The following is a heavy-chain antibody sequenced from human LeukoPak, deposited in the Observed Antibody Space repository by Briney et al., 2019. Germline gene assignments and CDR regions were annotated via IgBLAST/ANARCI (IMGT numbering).Heavy chain of an antibody. CDR3: ASVPGPSFRYYFDH. D-gene: IGHD3-10*01. J-gene: IGHJ4*02. CDR2: VDPEDGET. V-gene: IGHV1-69-2*01. Sequence: ASVKVSCKASGYTFTDYYMHWVQQAPEKGLEWVGLVDPEDGETIYAEKFQDRVTITADPSTDTTYMELSSLRSEDTAVYYCASVPGPSFRYYFDHWGQGTLVTVSS. CDR1: GYTFTDYY.